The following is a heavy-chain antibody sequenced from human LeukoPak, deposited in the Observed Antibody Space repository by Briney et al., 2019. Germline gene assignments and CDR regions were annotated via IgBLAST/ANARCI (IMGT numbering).Heavy chain of an antibody. J-gene: IGHJ4*02. Sequence: GGSLRLSCAASGFTFSSYSMNWVRQAPGKGLEWASSISSSSSYIYYADSVKGRFTISRDNAKNSLYLQMNSLRAEDTAVYYCARAQYTMIKFGGVIVGDYWGQGILVTVSS. CDR3: ARAQYTMIKFGGVIVGDY. CDR1: GFTFSSYS. D-gene: IGHD3-16*02. V-gene: IGHV3-21*01. CDR2: ISSSSSYI.